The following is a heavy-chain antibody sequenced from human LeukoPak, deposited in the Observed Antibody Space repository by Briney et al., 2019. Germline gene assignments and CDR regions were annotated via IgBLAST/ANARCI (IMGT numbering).Heavy chain of an antibody. Sequence: GGSLRLSCAASGFTFSDYYMSWIRQAPGKGLEWVSYISSSGSTIYYADSVKGRFTISRDNAKNSLYLQMNSLRAEDTAVYSCARDTYYYDSGNYFDYWGQGTLVTVSS. J-gene: IGHJ4*02. D-gene: IGHD3-22*01. CDR1: GFTFSDYY. CDR2: ISSSGSTI. V-gene: IGHV3-11*01. CDR3: ARDTYYYDSGNYFDY.